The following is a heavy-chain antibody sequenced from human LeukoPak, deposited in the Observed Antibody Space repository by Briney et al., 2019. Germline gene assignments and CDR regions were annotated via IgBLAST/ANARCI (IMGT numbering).Heavy chain of an antibody. D-gene: IGHD5-12*01. V-gene: IGHV7-4-1*02. J-gene: IGHJ6*03. Sequence: ASVKVSCKASGYTFTGYYMHWVRQAPGQGLEWMGWINTNTGNPTYAQGFTGRFVFSLDTSVSTAYLQISSLKAEDTAVYYCARQWLSPKRYYYYMDVWGKGTTVTVSS. CDR3: ARQWLSPKRYYYYMDV. CDR1: GYTFTGYY. CDR2: INTNTGNP.